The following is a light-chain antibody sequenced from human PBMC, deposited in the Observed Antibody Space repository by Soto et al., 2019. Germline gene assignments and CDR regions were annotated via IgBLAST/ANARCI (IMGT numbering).Light chain of an antibody. CDR3: QQYYGTPLT. CDR1: QSILFNSNNKNY. J-gene: IGKJ4*01. CDR2: WAS. V-gene: IGKV4-1*01. Sequence: DIVMTQSPDSLAVSLGERATINCKSSQSILFNSNNKNYIAWYQQKPGQPPKLLIFWASTRESGVPDRFGGSGSGKDITLTISSLQAEDVAVYYCQQYYGTPLTFGGGTKVEIK.